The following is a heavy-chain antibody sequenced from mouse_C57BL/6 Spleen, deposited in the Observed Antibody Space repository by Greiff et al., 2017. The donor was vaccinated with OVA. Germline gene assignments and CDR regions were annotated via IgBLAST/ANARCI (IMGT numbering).Heavy chain of an antibody. J-gene: IGHJ2*01. CDR1: GFNIKDDY. CDR2: IDPENGDT. Sequence: VQLQQSGAELVRPGASVKLSCTASGFNIKDDYMHWVKQRPEQGLEWIGWIDPENGDTEYASKFQGKTTITADTSSNTAYLPLSSLTSEDTAVYYCTTRTGTRFDYWGQGTTLTVSS. CDR3: TTRTGTRFDY. V-gene: IGHV14-4*01. D-gene: IGHD4-1*01.